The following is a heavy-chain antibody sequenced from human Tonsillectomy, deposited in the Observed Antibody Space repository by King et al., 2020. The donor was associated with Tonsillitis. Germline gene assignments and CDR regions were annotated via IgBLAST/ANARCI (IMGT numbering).Heavy chain of an antibody. CDR1: GFTFSSYS. Sequence: VQLVESGGGVVQPGRSLRLSCAASGFTFSSYSMHWVRQAPGKGLEWVALISQDGSRTYYADSVKGRFTISRDNSNNTLYLPMTSLRTEDTAVYYCARERLWTSGWGIDNWGQGTLVTVSS. CDR3: ARERLWTSGWGIDN. J-gene: IGHJ4*02. V-gene: IGHV3-33*05. D-gene: IGHD6-19*01. CDR2: ISQDGSRT.